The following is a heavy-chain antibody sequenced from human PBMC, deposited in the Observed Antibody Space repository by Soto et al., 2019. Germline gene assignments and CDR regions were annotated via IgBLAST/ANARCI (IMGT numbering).Heavy chain of an antibody. V-gene: IGHV2-5*01. D-gene: IGHD2-8*01. CDR1: GFSLSTSGVG. J-gene: IGHJ4*02. CDR2: IYWNDDK. Sequence: PTLVNPTQTLTLTCTFSGFSLSTSGVGVGWIRQPPGKALEWLALIYWNDDKRYSPSLKSRLTITKDTSKNQVVLTMTNMDPVDTATYYCAQTDTPYAPFDYWGQGTLVTVSS. CDR3: AQTDTPYAPFDY.